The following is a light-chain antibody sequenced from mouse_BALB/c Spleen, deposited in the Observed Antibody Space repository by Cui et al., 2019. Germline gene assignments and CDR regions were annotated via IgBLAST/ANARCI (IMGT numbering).Light chain of an antibody. Sequence: QIVLTQSPAIMSASPGEKVTMTCSASSSVSYMYWYQQKPGSSPRLLIYDTSNLASGVPVRFSGSGPGTSYSLTISRMEAEDAATYYCQQWSSYPFTFGSGTKLEIK. CDR2: DTS. J-gene: IGKJ4*01. V-gene: IGKV4-55*01. CDR3: QQWSSYPFT. CDR1: SSVSY.